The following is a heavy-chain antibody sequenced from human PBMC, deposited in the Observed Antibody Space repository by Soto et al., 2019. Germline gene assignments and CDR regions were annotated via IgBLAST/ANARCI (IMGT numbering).Heavy chain of an antibody. Sequence: QVQLVQSGAEVEEPGASVKVSCKASGYNFNDYFMHWMRQAPGQGLEWMGWIRPKSGETKYEQKFQGRVTMTSDTSISTAYMQLTMVTSDDTAVYFCAAETGADTFDYWGQGTLVNVST. D-gene: IGHD1-1*01. V-gene: IGHV1-2*02. CDR1: GYNFNDYF. J-gene: IGHJ4*02. CDR3: AAETGADTFDY. CDR2: IRPKSGET.